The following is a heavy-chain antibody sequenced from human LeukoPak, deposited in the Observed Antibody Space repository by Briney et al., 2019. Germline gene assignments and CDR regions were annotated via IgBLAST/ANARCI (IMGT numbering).Heavy chain of an antibody. J-gene: IGHJ4*02. CDR1: GGSISSSSYY. CDR3: AREYGGWFGNLFDY. Sequence: SETLSLTCTVSGGSISSSSYYWGWIRQPPGKGLEWIGSIYYSGSTYYNPSLKSRVTISVDTSKNQFSLKLSSVTAADTAVYYCAREYGGWFGNLFDYWGQGTLVTVSS. CDR2: IYYSGST. D-gene: IGHD3-10*01. V-gene: IGHV4-39*07.